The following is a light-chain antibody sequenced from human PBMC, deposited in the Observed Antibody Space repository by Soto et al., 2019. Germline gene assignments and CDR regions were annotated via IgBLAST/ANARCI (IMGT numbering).Light chain of an antibody. Sequence: EVVMTQTPATQSVSPGESATLSCRASQTVSTNFAWYQQKPGQAPRLLLYGAFTRAPGIPARFSGSGSGTEFTLTISSLQSVDFAVYYCQQYNYWPKTFGQGTRVEIK. J-gene: IGKJ1*01. CDR1: QTVSTN. V-gene: IGKV3-15*01. CDR3: QQYNYWPKT. CDR2: GAF.